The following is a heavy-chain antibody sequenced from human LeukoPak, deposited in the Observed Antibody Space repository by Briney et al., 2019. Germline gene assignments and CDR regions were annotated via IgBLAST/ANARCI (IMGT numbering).Heavy chain of an antibody. V-gene: IGHV1-69-2*01. CDR3: ATGRGYCTNGVCYRSYYMDV. D-gene: IGHD2-8*01. CDR1: GYTFTDYY. J-gene: IGHJ6*03. CDR2: VDPEDGET. Sequence: SSCKVSGYTFTDYYMHWVQQAPGKGLEWMVLVDPEDGETIYAEKFQGRVTITADTSTDTAYMELSSLRSEDTAVYYCATGRGYCTNGVCYRSYYMDVWGKGTTVTVSS.